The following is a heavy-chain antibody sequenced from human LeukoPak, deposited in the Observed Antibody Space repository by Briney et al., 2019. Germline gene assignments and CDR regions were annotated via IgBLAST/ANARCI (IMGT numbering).Heavy chain of an antibody. D-gene: IGHD5-18*01. J-gene: IGHJ4*02. CDR2: ISYDGSNK. V-gene: IGHV3-30*04. Sequence: SGGSLRLSCAASGFTFSSYAMHWVRQAPGKGLEWVAVISYDGSNKYYADSVKGRFTISRDNSKNTLYLQMNSLRAEDTAVYYCARGRGYSYGHFDYWGQGTLVTVSS. CDR1: GFTFSSYA. CDR3: ARGRGYSYGHFDY.